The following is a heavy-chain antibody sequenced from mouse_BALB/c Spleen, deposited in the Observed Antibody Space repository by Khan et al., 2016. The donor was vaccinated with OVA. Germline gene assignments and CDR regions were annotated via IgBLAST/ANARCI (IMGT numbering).Heavy chain of an antibody. Sequence: QVQLKQSGPGLVQPSQSLSITCTASGFSFTSYGVHWVRQSPGKGLEWLGVIWSGGSTDYNAAFISRLRISKVNSTSQVFFKLNSLQANDTAIYYCARNYDDDEGLAYWGQGTLVTVSA. V-gene: IGHV2-2*02. CDR1: GFSFTSYG. J-gene: IGHJ3*01. D-gene: IGHD2-4*01. CDR2: IWSGGST. CDR3: ARNYDDDEGLAY.